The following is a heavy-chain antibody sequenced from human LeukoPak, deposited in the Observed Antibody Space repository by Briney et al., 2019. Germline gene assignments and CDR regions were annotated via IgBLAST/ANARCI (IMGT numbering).Heavy chain of an antibody. J-gene: IGHJ3*02. CDR3: ARWWYSSSWTQVNDAFDI. CDR1: GGSFSGYY. Sequence: PSETLSLTCAVYGGSFSGYYWSWIRQPPGKGLEWIGEINHSGSTNYNPSLKSRVTISVDTSKNQFSLKLSSVTAADTAVYYCARWWYSSSWTQVNDAFDIWGQGTMVTVSS. CDR2: INHSGST. D-gene: IGHD6-13*01. V-gene: IGHV4-34*01.